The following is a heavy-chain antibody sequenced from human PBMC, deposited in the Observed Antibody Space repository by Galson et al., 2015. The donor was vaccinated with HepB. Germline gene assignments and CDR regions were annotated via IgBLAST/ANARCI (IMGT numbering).Heavy chain of an antibody. D-gene: IGHD2-2*01. Sequence: SVKVSCKASGYTFTSYAMHWVRQAPGQRLEWMGWINAGNGNAKYSQEFQGRVTITRDTSASTAYMELSSLRSEDTAVYYCARDLGYCSSTSCHNWFDPWGQGTLVTVSS. CDR3: ARDLGYCSSTSCHNWFDP. J-gene: IGHJ5*02. V-gene: IGHV1-3*01. CDR2: INAGNGNA. CDR1: GYTFTSYA.